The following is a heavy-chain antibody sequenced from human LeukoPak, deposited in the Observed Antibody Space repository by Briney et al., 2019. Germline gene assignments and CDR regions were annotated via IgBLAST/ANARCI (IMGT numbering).Heavy chain of an antibody. CDR1: GGSISSGGYY. V-gene: IGHV4-31*03. J-gene: IGHJ4*02. CDR3: ARVVGDFWSGSRFDY. D-gene: IGHD3-3*01. Sequence: SETLSLTCTVSGGSISSGGYYWSWIRQHPGKGLEWIGYIYYSGSTYYNPSLKSRVTISVDTSKNQFSLKLSSVTAADTAVYYCARVVGDFWSGSRFDYWGQGTLVTVSS. CDR2: IYYSGST.